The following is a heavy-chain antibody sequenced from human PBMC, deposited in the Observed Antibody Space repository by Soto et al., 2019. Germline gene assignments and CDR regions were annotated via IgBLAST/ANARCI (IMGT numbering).Heavy chain of an antibody. Sequence: PGGSLRLSCAASGFTFNNYAMGWVRQAPGKGLEWVSAITGSGSDTYYLDSVKGRFTISRDNSKNTLNLLMNILRAEDTALYYFARESRDDSSGYYRVYWGQGTLVTVSS. J-gene: IGHJ4*02. D-gene: IGHD3-22*01. CDR2: ITGSGSDT. CDR1: GFTFNNYA. V-gene: IGHV3-23*01. CDR3: ARESRDDSSGYYRVY.